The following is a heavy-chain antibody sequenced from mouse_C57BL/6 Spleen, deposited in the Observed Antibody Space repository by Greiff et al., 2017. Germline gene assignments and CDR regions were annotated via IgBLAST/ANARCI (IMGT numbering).Heavy chain of an antibody. J-gene: IGHJ2*01. CDR1: GFAFSSFW. V-gene: IGHV1-82*01. CDR3: ARESSGYYYFDY. D-gene: IGHD3-2*02. Sequence: VQLQQSGPELVKPWAFVEISRQASGFAFSSFWMNWVKPRPGTGLEWIGRNYPGDGDTNYNGKFKGKATLTADKSSRTAYMHLSSLTSEDSAVYCCARESSGYYYFDYWGQGTTLTVSS. CDR2: NYPGDGDT.